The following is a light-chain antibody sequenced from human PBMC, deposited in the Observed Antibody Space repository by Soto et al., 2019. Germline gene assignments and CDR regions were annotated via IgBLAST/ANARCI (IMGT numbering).Light chain of an antibody. CDR2: GAS. CDR1: QSVSNNY. CDR3: QQYVSSPLT. V-gene: IGKV3-20*01. J-gene: IGKJ4*01. Sequence: LPESKRSVALWTGEGAALGGRPSQSVSNNYLAWYQQKPGQAPRLVISGASSRATAIPDRFSGSGSGTDFTLTISRLEPEDFAVYYCQQYVSSPLTFGGGTKVDIK.